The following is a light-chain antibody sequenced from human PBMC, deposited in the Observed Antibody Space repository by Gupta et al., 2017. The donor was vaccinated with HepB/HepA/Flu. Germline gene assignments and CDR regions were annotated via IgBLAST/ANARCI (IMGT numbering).Light chain of an antibody. Sequence: QSALTQPASVSGSPGQSITISCTGTSSDVGCYNYVSWYQQHQGKATKLMIYDVSNRPSGVANRFSGSKSGNTASLTISGRQAEDEADYYCSSYTSSSTLVFGTGTKVTVL. J-gene: IGLJ1*01. V-gene: IGLV2-14*03. CDR2: DVS. CDR1: SSDVGCYNY. CDR3: SSYTSSSTLV.